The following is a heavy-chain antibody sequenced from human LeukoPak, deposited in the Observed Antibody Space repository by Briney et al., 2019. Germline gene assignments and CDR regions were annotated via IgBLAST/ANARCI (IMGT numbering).Heavy chain of an antibody. V-gene: IGHV1-2*02. D-gene: IGHD3-10*01. Sequence: GASVKVSCKTSGYILTDFYLHWVRQAPGQGLEWMGWISPTNGATSYARRFQGRVNMARDTSTSTSYMELSSLGSDDTAVYYCARSLSVTRGLITTMLGYWGQGTLVTVSS. J-gene: IGHJ4*02. CDR2: ISPTNGAT. CDR1: GYILTDFY. CDR3: ARSLSVTRGLITTMLGY.